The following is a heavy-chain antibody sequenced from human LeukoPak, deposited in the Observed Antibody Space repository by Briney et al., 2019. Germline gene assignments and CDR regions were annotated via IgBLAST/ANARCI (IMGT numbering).Heavy chain of an antibody. CDR3: ARDLYDSSGYMRFYGMDV. D-gene: IGHD3-22*01. CDR1: GGSISNYY. J-gene: IGHJ6*02. Sequence: PSETLSLTCTVSGGSISNYYWSWIRQPPGPGLEWIGYIYYSGSTNYNPSLKSRVTISVDTSKNQFSLKLSSVTAADTAVYYCARDLYDSSGYMRFYGMDVWGQGTTVIVSS. CDR2: IYYSGST. V-gene: IGHV4-59*01.